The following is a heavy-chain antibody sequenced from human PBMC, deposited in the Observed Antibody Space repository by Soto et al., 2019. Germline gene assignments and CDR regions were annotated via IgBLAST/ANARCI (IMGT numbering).Heavy chain of an antibody. CDR2: IYPGDSDT. V-gene: IGHV5-51*01. J-gene: IGHJ3*02. D-gene: IGHD2-2*01. Sequence: PGESLKISCKGSGYSFTSYWIGWVRQMPGKGLEWMGIIYPGDSDTRYSPSFKGQVTISADKSISTAYLQWSSLKASDTAMYYCASPQCSSTSCLTPDAFDIWGQGTMVTVSS. CDR1: GYSFTSYW. CDR3: ASPQCSSTSCLTPDAFDI.